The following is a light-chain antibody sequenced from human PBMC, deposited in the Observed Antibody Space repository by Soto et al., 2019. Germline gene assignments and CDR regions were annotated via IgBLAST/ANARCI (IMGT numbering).Light chain of an antibody. V-gene: IGKV3-15*01. Sequence: EIVMTQSPATLSVSPGERATLSCRASQSISSNLAWYQQKPGQAPRLPINGASTRATGIPARFSGSGSGTEFPLTISSLQSEDFAVYYCQQYNNWPPWTFGQGTKVEIK. CDR1: QSISSN. J-gene: IGKJ1*01. CDR3: QQYNNWPPWT. CDR2: GAS.